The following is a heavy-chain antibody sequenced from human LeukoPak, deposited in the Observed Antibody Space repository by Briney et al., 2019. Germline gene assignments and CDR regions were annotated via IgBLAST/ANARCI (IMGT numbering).Heavy chain of an antibody. CDR2: IIPIFGTA. D-gene: IGHD3-16*02. CDR3: ARVITFGGVIVKKNSQTSSYYYYGMGV. Sequence: ASVKVSCKASGGTFSSYAISWVRQAPGQGFEWMGGIIPIFGTANYAQKFQGRVTITADESTSTAYMELSSLRSEDTAVYYCARVITFGGVIVKKNSQTSSYYYYGMGVWGQGTTVTVSS. CDR1: GGTFSSYA. V-gene: IGHV1-69*13. J-gene: IGHJ6*02.